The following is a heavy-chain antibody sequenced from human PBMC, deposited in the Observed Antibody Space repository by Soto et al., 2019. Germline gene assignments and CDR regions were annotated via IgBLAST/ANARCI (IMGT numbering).Heavy chain of an antibody. V-gene: IGHV4-59*08. CDR1: GGSIGSYY. CDR3: ARRYCSSSSCYLDY. D-gene: IGHD2-15*01. Sequence: PSETLSLTCSVSGGSIGSYYWSWIRQPPGKGLEWIGYIYHSGSTNYNPSLKSRVTISVDTSKNQFSLKLSSVTAADTAVYYCARRYCSSSSCYLDYWGQGTLVTVSS. CDR2: IYHSGST. J-gene: IGHJ4*02.